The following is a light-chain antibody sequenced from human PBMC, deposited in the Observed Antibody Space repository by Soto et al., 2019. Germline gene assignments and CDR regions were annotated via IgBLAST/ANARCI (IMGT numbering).Light chain of an antibody. CDR1: QSISSY. V-gene: IGKV1-39*01. J-gene: IGKJ1*01. CDR3: QQSYSAPRT. CDR2: AAS. Sequence: DIQMTQSPSSLSASVGDRVTITCRASQSISSYVNWFQQKPGKAPKLLIYAASNLQSGVPSRFSGSGSGTDFTLTISSLQPEDFATYYCQQSYSAPRTFGQGTKVEIK.